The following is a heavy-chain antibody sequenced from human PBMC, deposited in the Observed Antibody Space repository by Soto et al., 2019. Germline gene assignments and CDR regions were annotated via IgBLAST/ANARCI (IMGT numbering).Heavy chain of an antibody. D-gene: IGHD2-15*01. Sequence: QVQMVPSGAEVNKPGSSVKVSCQASGGTFSSYAISWVRQAPGQGLEWMGGIIPIFGTAIYAQKFQGRVTITADESTSTAYMELSSLRSEDTAVYYCTHSGGPTDYWYSDLWGRGTLVTVSS. J-gene: IGHJ2*01. V-gene: IGHV1-69*01. CDR2: IIPIFGTA. CDR3: THSGGPTDYWYSDL. CDR1: GGTFSSYA.